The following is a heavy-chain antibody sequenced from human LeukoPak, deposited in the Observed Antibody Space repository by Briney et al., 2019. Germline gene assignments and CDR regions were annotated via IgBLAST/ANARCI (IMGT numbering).Heavy chain of an antibody. CDR2: IYYSGST. J-gene: IGHJ6*03. CDR1: GGSISSSSYY. CDR3: ARVGGEQWLVPRYYYYMDV. V-gene: IGHV4-39*07. D-gene: IGHD6-19*01. Sequence: SETLSLTCTVSGGSISSSSYYWGWIRQPPGKGLEWIGSIYYSGSTYYNPSLKSRVTISVDTSKNQFSLKLSSVTAADTAVYYCARVGGEQWLVPRYYYYMDVWAKGPRSPSP.